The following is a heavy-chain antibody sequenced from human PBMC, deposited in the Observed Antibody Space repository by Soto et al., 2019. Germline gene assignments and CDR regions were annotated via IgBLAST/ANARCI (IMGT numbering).Heavy chain of an antibody. V-gene: IGHV4-59*01. D-gene: IGHD5-12*01. CDR1: GGSISSYY. J-gene: IGHJ5*02. CDR3: ARAGSSGYDRGYWFDP. Sequence: QVQLQESGPGLVKPSETLSLTCTVSGGSISSYYWSWIRQPPGKGLEWIGYIYYSGSTNYNPSLNSRGTISVDTSKNQFSLKLSSVTAADTAVYYCARAGSSGYDRGYWFDPWGQGTLVTVSS. CDR2: IYYSGST.